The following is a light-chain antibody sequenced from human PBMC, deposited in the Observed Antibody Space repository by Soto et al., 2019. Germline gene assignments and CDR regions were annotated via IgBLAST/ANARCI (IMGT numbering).Light chain of an antibody. CDR2: HAF. V-gene: IGKV3-20*01. CDR3: QEYGDSLLT. CDR1: QSISSSY. J-gene: IGKJ4*01. Sequence: ENVLTQSPGTLPLSPGERATLSCRASQSISSSYLAWYQQKPGQTPRHLIYHAFNRATGIPDRFSGSGSGTDFTLTISRLEPEDFAVYYCQEYGDSLLTFGGGTKVEIK.